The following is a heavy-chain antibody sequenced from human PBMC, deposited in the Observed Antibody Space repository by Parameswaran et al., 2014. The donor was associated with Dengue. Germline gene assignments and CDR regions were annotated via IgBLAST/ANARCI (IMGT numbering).Heavy chain of an antibody. Sequence: WVRQAPGQGLEWMGIINPSGGSTSYAQKFQGRVTMTRDTSTSTVYMELSSLRSEDTAVYYCARMDYYYYYGMDVWGQGPRSPSP. V-gene: IGHV1-46*01. CDR2: INPSGGST. CDR3: ARMDYYYYYGMDV. J-gene: IGHJ6*02.